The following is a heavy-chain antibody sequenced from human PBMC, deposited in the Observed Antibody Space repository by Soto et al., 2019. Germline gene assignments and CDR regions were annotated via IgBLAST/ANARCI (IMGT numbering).Heavy chain of an antibody. D-gene: IGHD6-13*01. J-gene: IGHJ6*03. CDR3: ARSYSISWYLGSSKDFYYYMDV. CDR1: GGSISSYY. V-gene: IGHV4-59*01. CDR2: IYYSGST. Sequence: SETLSLTCTISGGSISSYYWSWIRQPPGKGLEWIGYIYYSGSTNYNPSLKSRVTISVDTSKNQFSLGLSSVTAADTAVYYCARSYSISWYLGSSKDFYYYMDVWGKGTTVTVSS.